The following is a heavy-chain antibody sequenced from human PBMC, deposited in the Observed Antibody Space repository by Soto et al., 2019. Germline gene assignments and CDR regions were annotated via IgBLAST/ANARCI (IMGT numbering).Heavy chain of an antibody. CDR3: SRDDGSAASKPPTTHYYYYFGLDV. CDR1: GYTFTSYY. D-gene: IGHD4-4*01. Sequence: VHLAQSGAEVKKPGASVTISCRASGYTFTSYYIHWVRQAPGQGLEWMGVMNPNSGSITYAQKFAGRLGMSRKAATATVYLAVIGLTPDDPAVYFFSRDDGSAASKPPTTHYYYYFGLDVWGQGTTVTVSS. CDR2: MNPNSGSI. V-gene: IGHV1-46*01. J-gene: IGHJ6*02.